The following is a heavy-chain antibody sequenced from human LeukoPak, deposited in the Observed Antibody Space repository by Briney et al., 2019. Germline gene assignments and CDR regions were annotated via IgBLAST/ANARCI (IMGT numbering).Heavy chain of an antibody. CDR3: AKSEDSSGYYTGAAYYFDY. Sequence: TGGSLRLSCAASGFTFSSYGMHWVRQAPGKGLEWVAVISYDGSNKYYADSVKGRFTISRDNSKNTLYLQMNSLRAEDTAVYYCAKSEDSSGYYTGAAYYFDYWGQGTLVTVSS. D-gene: IGHD3-22*01. J-gene: IGHJ4*02. CDR1: GFTFSSYG. V-gene: IGHV3-30*18. CDR2: ISYDGSNK.